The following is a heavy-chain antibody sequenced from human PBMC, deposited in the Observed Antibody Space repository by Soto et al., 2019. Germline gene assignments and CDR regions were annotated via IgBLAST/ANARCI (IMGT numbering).Heavy chain of an antibody. D-gene: IGHD1-7*01. CDR3: ARANWNYGAYGMDV. CDR1: GFTFSSYD. V-gene: IGHV3-13*01. CDR2: IGTAGDT. J-gene: IGHJ6*02. Sequence: EVQLVESGGGLVQPGGSLRLSCAASGFTFSSYDMHWFRQATGKGLEWVSAIGTAGDTYYPGSVKGRFTISRENAKNSLYLQMNSLRAGDTAVYYCARANWNYGAYGMDVWGQGTTVTVSS.